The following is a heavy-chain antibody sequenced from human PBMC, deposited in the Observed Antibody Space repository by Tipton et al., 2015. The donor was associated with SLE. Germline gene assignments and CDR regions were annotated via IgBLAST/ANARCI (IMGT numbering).Heavy chain of an antibody. CDR3: AREVWGGANFDSSGFAPYYYYLDV. J-gene: IGHJ6*03. CDR1: GASVNNFY. D-gene: IGHD3-22*01. Sequence: GLVKPSETLALTCSVSGASVNNFYWTWIRQPAGKGPEWIGRIYANGDTNYNPSLKSRVSISVDTSKNQFSLKLSSVTAADTAVYFCAREVWGGANFDSSGFAPYYYYLDVWGEGTTVTVSS. CDR2: IYANGDT. V-gene: IGHV4-4*07.